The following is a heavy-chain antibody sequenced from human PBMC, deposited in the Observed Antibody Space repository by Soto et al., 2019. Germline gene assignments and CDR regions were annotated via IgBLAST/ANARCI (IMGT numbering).Heavy chain of an antibody. CDR2: ISGSGATT. D-gene: IGHD3-9*01. Sequence: EVQLLESGGGLVQPGGSLRLSCAASGFTFSSYAMTWVRQAPGKGLEWVSGISGSGATTSYADSVKGRFTVSRDNSKNTLYLQMNSPRVEDTAVYHCAKLRYFDWSAYNWFEYWGQGTPVIVSS. CDR1: GFTFSSYA. CDR3: AKLRYFDWSAYNWFEY. J-gene: IGHJ5*01. V-gene: IGHV3-23*01.